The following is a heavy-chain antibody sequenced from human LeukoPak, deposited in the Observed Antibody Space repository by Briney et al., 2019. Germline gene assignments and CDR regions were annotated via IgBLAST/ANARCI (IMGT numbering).Heavy chain of an antibody. J-gene: IGHJ6*03. CDR1: GGSIRSAI. CDR3: ARHPSSGWTYYMDV. V-gene: IGHV4-59*01. Sequence: PSETLSLTCTVSGGSIRSAIWTWIRQPPGRELEWIGYIDYTGSTNYRSSLSRRVIISIDTSKNQFSLTLSSVTAAYTAVYYCARHPSSGWTYYMDVWGKGTTVTVSS. CDR2: IDYTGST. D-gene: IGHD6-19*01.